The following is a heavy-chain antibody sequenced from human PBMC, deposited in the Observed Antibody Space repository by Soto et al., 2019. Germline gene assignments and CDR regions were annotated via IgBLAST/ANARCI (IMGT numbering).Heavy chain of an antibody. CDR3: ARGRQDYGDYANY. V-gene: IGHV1-8*02. J-gene: IGHJ4*02. CDR2: MNPNSGNT. CDR1: GGTLVNYA. Sequence: ASVKVSRQASGGTLVNYAISWVRQATGQGLEWMGWMNPNSGNTGYAQKFQGRVTMTRNTSISTAYMELSSLRSEDTAVYYCARGRQDYGDYANYWGQGTLVTVSS. D-gene: IGHD4-17*01.